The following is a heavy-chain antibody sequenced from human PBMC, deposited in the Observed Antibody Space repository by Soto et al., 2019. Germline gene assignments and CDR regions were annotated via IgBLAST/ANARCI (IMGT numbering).Heavy chain of an antibody. CDR3: ATSISVGGGG. CDR1: GVTFSSDL. D-gene: IGHD3-16*01. J-gene: IGHJ4*02. V-gene: IGHV3-74*01. CDR2: INSDGSSI. Sequence: PGGSLSVSCAASGVTFSSDLMHWVRQAPGKGLVWVSRINSDGSSIRYADSVKGRFTISRYNAKNTLYLQMNNLRADDTAVYYCATSISVGGGGWGQGTMVTVSS.